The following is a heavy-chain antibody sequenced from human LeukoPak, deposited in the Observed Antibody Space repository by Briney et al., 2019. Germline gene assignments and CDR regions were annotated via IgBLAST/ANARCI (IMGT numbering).Heavy chain of an antibody. CDR3: ARVPTDSSGWYHLDY. Sequence: ASVKVSCKASGYTFTAYHIHWVRPAPGQGLEWTGIINPSGGSTTYAQKFQGRVAMTSDTSTSTVYMELSSLRSDDTAVYFCARVPTDSSGWYHLDYWGQGTLVAVSS. CDR2: INPSGGST. D-gene: IGHD6-19*01. CDR1: GYTFTAYH. J-gene: IGHJ4*02. V-gene: IGHV1-46*01.